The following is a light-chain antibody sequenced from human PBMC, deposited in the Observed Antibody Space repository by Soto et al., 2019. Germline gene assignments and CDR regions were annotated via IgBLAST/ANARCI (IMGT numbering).Light chain of an antibody. CDR2: FAS. CDR1: QSVSNN. Sequence: EIVMMQSPATLSVSPGERATLSCRASQSVSNNLAWYQQKPGQAPRLLIYFASTRATGIPARFSGSGSGTQFTLTITSLQSEDVAVYYCQHYDEWPLTFGGGTKVETK. CDR3: QHYDEWPLT. J-gene: IGKJ4*01. V-gene: IGKV3-15*01.